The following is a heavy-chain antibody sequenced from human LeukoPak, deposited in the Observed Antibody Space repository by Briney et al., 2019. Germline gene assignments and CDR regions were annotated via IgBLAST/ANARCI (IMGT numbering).Heavy chain of an antibody. V-gene: IGHV3-33*01. CDR2: IWYGGSNK. Sequence: GRSLRLSCAASGFTFSSYGMHWVRQAPGKGLEWVAVIWYGGSNKYYADSVKGRFTISRDNSKNTLYLQMNSLRAEDTAVYYCASLEVTGRVVYWGQGTLVTVSS. CDR3: ASLEVTGRVVY. J-gene: IGHJ4*02. D-gene: IGHD1-14*01. CDR1: GFTFSSYG.